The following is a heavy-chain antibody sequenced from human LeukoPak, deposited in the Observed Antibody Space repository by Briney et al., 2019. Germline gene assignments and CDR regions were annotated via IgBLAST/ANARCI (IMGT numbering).Heavy chain of an antibody. V-gene: IGHV4-59*11. CDR3: ARLVWLGESPGSWFDS. Sequence: SETLSLTCSVSGGSITSHFWSWIRQPPGKGLEWIGYIHYSGSTNYNPSLKSRVTISPDTSKNQLFLKLNSVTAADTAVFYCARLVWLGESPGSWFDSWGQGTLVTVSS. CDR2: IHYSGST. CDR1: GGSITSHF. J-gene: IGHJ5*01. D-gene: IGHD3-10*01.